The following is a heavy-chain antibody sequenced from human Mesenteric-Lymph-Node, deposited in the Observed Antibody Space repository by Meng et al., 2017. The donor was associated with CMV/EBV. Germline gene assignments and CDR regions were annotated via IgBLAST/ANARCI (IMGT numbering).Heavy chain of an antibody. D-gene: IGHD2/OR15-2a*01. Sequence: LQVSGPGLVKPSELLSLSCIVSGVSVTSGAYHWSWIRQSPGKGLEWIGYIYGTGITIYNPSLKSRVTILLETSKNQFSLKLNSVTTADTAVYYCAKSRSSTPGIVDDWGQGTLVTVSS. V-gene: IGHV4-61*08. J-gene: IGHJ4*02. CDR1: GVSVTSGAYH. CDR2: IYGTGIT. CDR3: AKSRSSTPGIVDD.